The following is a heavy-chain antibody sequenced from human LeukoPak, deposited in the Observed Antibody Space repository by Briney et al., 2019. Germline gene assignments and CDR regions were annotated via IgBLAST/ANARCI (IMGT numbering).Heavy chain of an antibody. D-gene: IGHD3-22*01. CDR2: MNPNSGNT. Sequence: ASVKVSCKASGYTFTSYDINWVRQATGQGLEWMGWMNPNSGNTGYAQKFQGRVTMTRNTSISTAYMELSSLRSEDTAVYYCARIGPRSYYDSSGYYLGYWGQGTLVTVSS. V-gene: IGHV1-8*01. J-gene: IGHJ4*02. CDR1: GYTFTSYD. CDR3: ARIGPRSYYDSSGYYLGY.